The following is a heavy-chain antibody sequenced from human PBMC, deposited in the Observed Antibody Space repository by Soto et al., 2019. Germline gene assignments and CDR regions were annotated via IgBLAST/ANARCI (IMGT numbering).Heavy chain of an antibody. V-gene: IGHV4-39*01. CDR1: GGSISSSSYY. J-gene: IGHJ4*02. D-gene: IGHD6-6*01. Sequence: SETLSLTCTVSGGSISSSSYYWGWIRQPPGKGLEWIGSIYYSGSTYYNPSLKSRVTISVDTSKNQFSLKLSSVTAADTAVYYCARLFRAARFDYWGQGTLVTVSS. CDR2: IYYSGST. CDR3: ARLFRAARFDY.